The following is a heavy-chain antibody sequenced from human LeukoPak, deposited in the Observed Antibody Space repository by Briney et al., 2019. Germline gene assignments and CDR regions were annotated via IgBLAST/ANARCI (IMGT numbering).Heavy chain of an antibody. J-gene: IGHJ3*01. D-gene: IGHD3-9*01. CDR1: GVSLTTSGVG. CDR2: IYWDDDQ. CDR3: AHRRSGFFNILAGRIDAFDV. Sequence: ESGPTLVKPTQTLALTCTLSGVSLTTSGVGVGWIRQPPGKALEWLALIYWDDDQRYRPSLKSRLTITKDTSENQVVLTMSNMDPSDTGTYYCAHRRSGFFNILAGRIDAFDVWGQGTMVTVSS. V-gene: IGHV2-5*02.